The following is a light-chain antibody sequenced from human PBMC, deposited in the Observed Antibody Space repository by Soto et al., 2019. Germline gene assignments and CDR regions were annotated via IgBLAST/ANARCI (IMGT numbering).Light chain of an antibody. Sequence: EVVKTECPATLSVSPGERATLSCRASQSVSSNLAWYQQKPGQAPRLLIYGASTRATGIPARFSGSGSGTEFTLTISSLQSEDFAVYYCQQYKNWLSTFGGGTKVEIK. J-gene: IGKJ4*01. CDR3: QQYKNWLST. CDR2: GAS. CDR1: QSVSSN. V-gene: IGKV3-15*01.